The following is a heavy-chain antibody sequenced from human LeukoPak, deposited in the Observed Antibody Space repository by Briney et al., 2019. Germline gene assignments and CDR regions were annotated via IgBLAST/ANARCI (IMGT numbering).Heavy chain of an antibody. CDR2: IWYDGSNK. J-gene: IGHJ4*02. V-gene: IGHV3-30*19. D-gene: IGHD4-23*01. CDR3: ARGATVVTADY. CDR1: GFTFSSYG. Sequence: PGGSLRLSCAASGFTFSSYGMHWVRQAPGKGLEWVAVIWYDGSNKYYADSVKGRFTISRDNSKNTLYLQMNSLRAEDTAVYYCARGATVVTADYWGQGTLVTVSS.